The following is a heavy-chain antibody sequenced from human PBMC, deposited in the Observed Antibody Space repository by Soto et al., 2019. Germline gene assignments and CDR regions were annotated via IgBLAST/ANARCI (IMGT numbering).Heavy chain of an antibody. J-gene: IGHJ5*02. V-gene: IGHV3-23*01. CDR2: ITGSGGSI. CDR1: GFSFRNYA. CDR3: AKDQQVGGYDRNWFDP. D-gene: IGHD5-12*01. Sequence: EVQLLESGGGFVQPGGSLRLSCAASGFSFRNYAMTWVRQAPGKGLEWVSSITGSGGSIYYADSVKGRFTISRDNSKNTLFLQMNSLGAGDTALYYWAKDQQVGGYDRNWFDPWGQGILVTVSS.